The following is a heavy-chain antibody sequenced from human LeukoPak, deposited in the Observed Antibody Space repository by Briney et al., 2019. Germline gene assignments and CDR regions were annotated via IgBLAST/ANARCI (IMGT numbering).Heavy chain of an antibody. CDR1: GITLGNYG. CDR2: ISSSSSYI. V-gene: IGHV3-21*01. Sequence: GGSLRLSCAVSGITLGNYGMSWVRQPPGKGLEWVSSISSSSSYIYYADSVKGRFTTSRDNAKNSLYLQMNSLRAEDTAVYYCARGHYDVLAASYKWTPDYWGQGTLVTVSS. J-gene: IGHJ4*02. CDR3: ARGHYDVLAASYKWTPDY. D-gene: IGHD3-9*01.